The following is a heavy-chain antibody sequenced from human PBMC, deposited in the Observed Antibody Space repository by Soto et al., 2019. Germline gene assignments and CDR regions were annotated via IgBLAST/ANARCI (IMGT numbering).Heavy chain of an antibody. J-gene: IGHJ4*02. Sequence: SSETLSLTCAVSGASISSAFWWTWVRQAPGKGLEWIGEIYHVGSTKYNPSLKSRVTISVDKSNNQFSLELRSVTAADTAVYYCARNSDYDLGSGYSFDYWGQGTLVTVSS. V-gene: IGHV4-4*02. CDR1: GASISSAFW. D-gene: IGHD5-12*01. CDR2: IYHVGST. CDR3: ARNSDYDLGSGYSFDY.